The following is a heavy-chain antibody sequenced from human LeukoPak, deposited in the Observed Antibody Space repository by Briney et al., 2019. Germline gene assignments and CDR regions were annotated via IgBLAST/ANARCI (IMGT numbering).Heavy chain of an antibody. Sequence: VGSLRLSCSASGFTFSTYAMHWVRQAPGKGLEYVSAISSKGGSTYYADSVKGRFTISRDNSKNTLYLQMSSLRAEDTAVYYCVNSRMTTVTAFDYWGQGTLVTVSS. CDR3: VNSRMTTVTAFDY. CDR1: GFTFSTYA. J-gene: IGHJ4*02. D-gene: IGHD4-17*01. V-gene: IGHV3-64D*06. CDR2: ISSKGGST.